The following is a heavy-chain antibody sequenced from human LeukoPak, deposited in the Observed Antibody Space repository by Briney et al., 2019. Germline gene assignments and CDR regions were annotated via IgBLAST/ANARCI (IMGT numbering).Heavy chain of an antibody. CDR2: INRDGSIT. V-gene: IGHV3-74*01. D-gene: IGHD3-10*01. CDR3: ARDKKSGESSEIDY. CDR1: GFTFGNYW. J-gene: IGHJ4*02. Sequence: PGGSLRLFCAASGFTFGNYWLHWVRQAPGKGLVWVSRINRDGSITKYADSVKGRFTVSRDNAKNTLDLQMNSLRAEDTAVYYCARDKKSGESSEIDYWGQGTLVTVSS.